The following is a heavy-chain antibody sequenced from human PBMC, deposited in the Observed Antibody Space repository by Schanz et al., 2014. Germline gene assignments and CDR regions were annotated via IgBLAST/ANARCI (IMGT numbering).Heavy chain of an antibody. J-gene: IGHJ5*02. V-gene: IGHV1-18*01. D-gene: IGHD3-9*01. CDR2: ISVYTGNT. CDR1: GYTFTTYA. Sequence: QVQLVQSGAEVKKPGASVRVSCKASGYTFTTYAMSWVRQAPGQGLEWVGWISVYTGNTKYGQKVQGRVTMTADTSTNTAYMERRSLRSDDTAVYYCAKAEYDILTGSYSRLDPWGQGTLVTVSS. CDR3: AKAEYDILTGSYSRLDP.